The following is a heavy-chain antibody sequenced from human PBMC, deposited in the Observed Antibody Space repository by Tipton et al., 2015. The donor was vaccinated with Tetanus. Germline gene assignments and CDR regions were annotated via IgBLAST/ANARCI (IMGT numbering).Heavy chain of an antibody. CDR2: ITTNGYI. V-gene: IGHV3-69-1*02. Sequence: SLRLSCAVSGFMFGNYRMNWVRQAPGKGLERVASITTNGYIYYADSVKGRFTISRDNTKNSLFLQMNSLRAGDTAVYYCASGSTLDFWGQGTLVTVSS. D-gene: IGHD6-25*01. CDR3: ASGSTLDF. CDR1: GFMFGNYR. J-gene: IGHJ4*02.